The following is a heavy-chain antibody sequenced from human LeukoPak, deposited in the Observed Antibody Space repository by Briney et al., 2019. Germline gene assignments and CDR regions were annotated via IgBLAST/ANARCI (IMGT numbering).Heavy chain of an antibody. D-gene: IGHD2-2*01. CDR3: ARGSGLDCSSTSCPYNY. CDR2: VNHSGGT. V-gene: IGHV4-34*01. Sequence: PSETLSLTCAVCGGSFSGYYWSWIRQPPGKGLEWIGEVNHSGGTNYNPYLKSRVTISVDTSKNQFSLKLSSVTAADTAVYYCARGSGLDCSSTSCPYNYWGQGTLVTVSS. J-gene: IGHJ4*02. CDR1: GGSFSGYY.